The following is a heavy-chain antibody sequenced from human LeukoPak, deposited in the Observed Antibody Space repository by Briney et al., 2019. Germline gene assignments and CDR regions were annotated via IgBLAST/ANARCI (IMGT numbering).Heavy chain of an antibody. V-gene: IGHV4-59*01. CDR2: IYYSGST. D-gene: IGHD1-26*01. CDR1: GGSISSYY. J-gene: IGHJ4*02. Sequence: SETLSLTCTVSGGSISSYYWSWIRQPPGKGLEWIGYIYYSGSTNYNPSLKSRVTISVDTSKNQFSLKLSSVTAADTAVYYCARGEAGAADLDYWGQGTLVTVSS. CDR3: ARGEAGAADLDY.